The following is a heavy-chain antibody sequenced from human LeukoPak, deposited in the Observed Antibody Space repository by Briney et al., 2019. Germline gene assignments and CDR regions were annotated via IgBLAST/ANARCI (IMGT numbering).Heavy chain of an antibody. V-gene: IGHV1-3*01. J-gene: IGHJ5*02. CDR2: INAGNGNT. Sequence: GASVKVSCKASGYTFTSYAMHWVRQAPGQRLEWMGWINAGNGNTKYSQKFQGRVTITRDTSASTAYMELSSLRSEDTAVYYCARDANVDIVATTWFDPWGQGTLVTVSS. CDR3: ARDANVDIVATTWFDP. D-gene: IGHD5-12*01. CDR1: GYTFTSYA.